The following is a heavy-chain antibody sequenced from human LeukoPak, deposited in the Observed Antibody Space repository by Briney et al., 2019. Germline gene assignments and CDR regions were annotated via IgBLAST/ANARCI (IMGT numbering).Heavy chain of an antibody. CDR3: ARDVVLRGVVFYYYGMDV. CDR1: GFTFSSYW. J-gene: IGHJ6*02. V-gene: IGHV3-7*01. CDR2: IKQDGSEK. D-gene: IGHD2-8*02. Sequence: GGSLRLSCAASGFTFSSYWMSWVRQAPGKGLEWVADIKQDGSEKYYVASVKGRFTISRDNAQNSLYLQMTSLRAEDTAVYYCARDVVLRGVVFYYYGMDVWGQGTTVTVSS.